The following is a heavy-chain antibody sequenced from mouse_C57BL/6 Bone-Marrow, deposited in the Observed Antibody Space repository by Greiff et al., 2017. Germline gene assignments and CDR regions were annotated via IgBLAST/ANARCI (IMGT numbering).Heavy chain of an antibody. Sequence: EVQLVESGGGLVQPKGSLKLSCAASGFSFNTYALNWVRQAPGKGLEWVARIRSKSNNYATYYADSVKDRFTISRDDSESMLYLQMNNLKTEDTAMYYCVRTYYSNSFAYWGKGTLVTVSA. V-gene: IGHV10-1*01. CDR2: IRSKSNNYAT. CDR3: VRTYYSNSFAY. D-gene: IGHD2-5*01. J-gene: IGHJ3*01. CDR1: GFSFNTYA.